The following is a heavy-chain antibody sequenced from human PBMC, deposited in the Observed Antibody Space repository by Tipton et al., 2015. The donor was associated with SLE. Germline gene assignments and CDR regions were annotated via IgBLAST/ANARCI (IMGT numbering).Heavy chain of an antibody. V-gene: IGHV4-59*11. D-gene: IGHD3-3*01. Sequence: TLSLTCTVSGGSISSHYWSWIRQPPGKGLEWIGYIYYSGSTNYNPSLKSRVTISVDTSKNQFSLKLSSVTAADTAVYYCARVQYYDFWSGYYWYFDLWGRGTLVTVSS. CDR2: IYYSGST. CDR3: ARVQYYDFWSGYYWYFDL. J-gene: IGHJ2*01. CDR1: GGSISSHY.